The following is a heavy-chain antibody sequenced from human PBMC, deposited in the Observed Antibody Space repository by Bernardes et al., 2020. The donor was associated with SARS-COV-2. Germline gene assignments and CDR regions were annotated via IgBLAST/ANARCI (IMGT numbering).Heavy chain of an antibody. D-gene: IGHD3-16*01. V-gene: IGHV4-59*01. CDR3: VRDRLTGYGIDV. J-gene: IGHJ6*02. Sequence: SETLSLTCTVSGVSISDYYWSWIRQPPGKGLEWIGYIFYTGSTNYNPSLKSRVTISIDTSPNPFSLKLNSVTAADSAMYYCVRDRLTGYGIDVWGQGTTVTVSS. CDR2: IFYTGST. CDR1: GVSISDYY.